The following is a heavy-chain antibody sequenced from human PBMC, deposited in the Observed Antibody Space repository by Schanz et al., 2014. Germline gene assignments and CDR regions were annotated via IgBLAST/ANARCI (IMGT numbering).Heavy chain of an antibody. V-gene: IGHV3-15*01. CDR2: IKSKTDGGTT. J-gene: IGHJ6*02. Sequence: VQLVECGGGLVQPGGSLRLSCAASGFTFSDAWMTWVRQAPGKGLEWVGRIKSKTDGGTTDYAAPVKGRFTISRDDSKNTLFLQMNSLKTEDTAVYYCAKDVRPVANTVHFYYMDVWGQGTTVTASS. D-gene: IGHD6-19*01. CDR1: GFTFSDAW. CDR3: AKDVRPVANTVHFYYMDV.